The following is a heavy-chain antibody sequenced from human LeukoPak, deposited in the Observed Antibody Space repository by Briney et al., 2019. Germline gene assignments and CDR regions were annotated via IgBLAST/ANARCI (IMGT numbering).Heavy chain of an antibody. CDR2: ISAYNGNT. Sequence: ASVKVSCKASGYTLTSYGISWVRQAPGQGLEWMGWISAYNGNTNYAQKLQGRVTMTTDTSTSTAYMELRSLRSDDTAVYYCARDPVVVIRGGNYFDYWGQGSLVTVSS. J-gene: IGHJ4*02. V-gene: IGHV1-18*01. D-gene: IGHD2-21*01. CDR1: GYTLTSYG. CDR3: ARDPVVVIRGGNYFDY.